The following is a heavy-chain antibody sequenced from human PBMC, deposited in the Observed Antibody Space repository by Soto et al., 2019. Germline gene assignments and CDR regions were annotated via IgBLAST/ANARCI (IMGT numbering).Heavy chain of an antibody. Sequence: EVQLLESGGGLVQPGGSLRLSCAASVFTFSSYAMSWVRQAPGKGLEWVSAISGSGGSTYYADSVKGRFTISRDNSKNTLYLQMNSLRAEDTAVYYCARDLGYCTNGVCPHDAFDIWGQGTMVTVSS. V-gene: IGHV3-23*01. CDR2: ISGSGGST. D-gene: IGHD2-8*01. CDR3: ARDLGYCTNGVCPHDAFDI. CDR1: VFTFSSYA. J-gene: IGHJ3*02.